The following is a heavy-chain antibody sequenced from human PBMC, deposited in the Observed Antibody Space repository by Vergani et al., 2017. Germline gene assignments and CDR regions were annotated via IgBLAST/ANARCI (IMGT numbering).Heavy chain of an antibody. CDR1: GFTFSSYS. D-gene: IGHD6-19*01. CDR2: ISSSSSYI. Sequence: EVQLVESGGGLVKPGGSLRLSCAASGFTFSSYSMNWVRQAPGKGLEWVSSISSSSSYIYYADSVKGRFTISRNNAKNSLYLQMNSLRAEYTAVYYCARRSVAGNFDYWGQGTLVTVSS. CDR3: ARRSVAGNFDY. J-gene: IGHJ4*02. V-gene: IGHV3-21*01.